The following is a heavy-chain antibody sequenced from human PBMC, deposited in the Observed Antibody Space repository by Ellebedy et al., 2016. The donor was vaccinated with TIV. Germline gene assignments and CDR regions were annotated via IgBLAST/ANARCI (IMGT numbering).Heavy chain of an antibody. J-gene: IGHJ6*02. CDR3: ARGQTTNAMDV. CDR1: GLPFNTNT. V-gene: IGHV3-21*01. D-gene: IGHD1-14*01. Sequence: PGGSLRLSCAGSGLPFNTNTMNWVRQPPGKGLEWVSSISSTSTYIYYADSVKCRFIISKDNANNSLTLHMTSLTAADTAVYYCARGQTTNAMDVWGQGTTVTVSS. CDR2: ISSTSTYI.